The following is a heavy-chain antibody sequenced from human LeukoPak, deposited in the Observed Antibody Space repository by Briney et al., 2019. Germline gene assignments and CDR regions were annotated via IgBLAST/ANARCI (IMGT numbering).Heavy chain of an antibody. J-gene: IGHJ4*02. CDR1: GGSISSSSYF. D-gene: IGHD3-3*01. CDR2: INYSGST. Sequence: SETLSLTCRVSGGSISSSSYFWGWIRQPPGKGLEWIGSINYSGSTYFNPSLKSRVTTSVDTSRNQFSLKLSSLTAADTAVYYCARTYDFWSGQIDYWGQGTLVTVSS. V-gene: IGHV4-39*01. CDR3: ARTYDFWSGQIDY.